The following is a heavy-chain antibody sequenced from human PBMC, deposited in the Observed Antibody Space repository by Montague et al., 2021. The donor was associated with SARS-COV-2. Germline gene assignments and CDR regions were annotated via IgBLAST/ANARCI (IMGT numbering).Heavy chain of an antibody. CDR1: GDSVSSNIAT. CDR2: TYYRSKWYN. V-gene: IGHV6-1*01. J-gene: IGHJ4*02. Sequence: CPISGDSVSSNIATWNWIRQSPSRGLEWLGRTYYRSKWYNDYAESVKSRITIDPDTSKHQFSLHLNSVTPEDTAVYHCARIPVGSKYYFDFWGQGTLVTVSS. D-gene: IGHD2-2*01. CDR3: ARIPVGSKYYFDF.